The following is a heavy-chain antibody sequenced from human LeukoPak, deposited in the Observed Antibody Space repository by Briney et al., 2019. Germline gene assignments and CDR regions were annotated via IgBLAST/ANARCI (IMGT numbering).Heavy chain of an antibody. D-gene: IGHD3-16*01. CDR2: ISGSGGST. Sequence: GGSLRLSCAASGFTFSSYAMSWVRQAPGKGLEWVSAISGSGGSTYYADSVKGRFTISRDNSKNTLYLQMNSLRAEDTAGYYCAKDGGEYGEFDYWGQGTLVTVSS. CDR1: GFTFSSYA. J-gene: IGHJ4*02. CDR3: AKDGGEYGEFDY. V-gene: IGHV3-23*01.